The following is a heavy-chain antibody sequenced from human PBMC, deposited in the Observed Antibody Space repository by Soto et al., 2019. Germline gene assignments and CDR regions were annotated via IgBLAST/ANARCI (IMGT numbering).Heavy chain of an antibody. D-gene: IGHD6-6*01. V-gene: IGHV4-61*01. Sequence: KPSETLSLTCTVSGDSVNTVNYYWTWIRQPPGKGLEWIGYVSHSGSTNYSPSLKSRVTLSVDTSKNQFYLTLTSVAAADTAVYYCARGRGIAVRPYYYGMDVWGQGTTVTVSS. CDR2: VSHSGST. CDR3: ARGRGIAVRPYYYGMDV. CDR1: GDSVNTVNYY. J-gene: IGHJ6*02.